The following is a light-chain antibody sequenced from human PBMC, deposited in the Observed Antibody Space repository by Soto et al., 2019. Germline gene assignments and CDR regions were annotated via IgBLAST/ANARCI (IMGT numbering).Light chain of an antibody. CDR3: QQYNDWPPYT. CDR2: DAS. Sequence: EIVMTQSPATLSVSPGDRATLSCRASQSVRRHVAWYQQKPGQAPRLLIYDASTRATGTPSRFSGSASGTDFILTISSLQSEDFAVYYCQQYNDWPPYTFGQGTKLEIK. V-gene: IGKV3-15*01. J-gene: IGKJ2*01. CDR1: QSVRRH.